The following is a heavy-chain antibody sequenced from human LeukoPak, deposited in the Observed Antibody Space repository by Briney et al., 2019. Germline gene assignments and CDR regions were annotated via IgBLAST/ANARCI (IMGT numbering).Heavy chain of an antibody. J-gene: IGHJ4*02. Sequence: ASVKVSCKASGGTFSSYAISWVRQAPGQGLEWMGWINPNGGGTNYAQKFQGRVTMTRDTSISTAYMELSRLRSDDTAVYYCARETYYYDSSGYYYYSDYWGQGTLVTVSS. CDR1: GGTFSSYA. D-gene: IGHD3-22*01. CDR3: ARETYYYDSSGYYYYSDY. V-gene: IGHV1-2*02. CDR2: INPNGGGT.